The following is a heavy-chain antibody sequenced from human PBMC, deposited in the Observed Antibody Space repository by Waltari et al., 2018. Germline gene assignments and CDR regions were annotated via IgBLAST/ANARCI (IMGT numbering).Heavy chain of an antibody. CDR2: IFSNDEK. V-gene: IGHV2-26*01. CDR1: GFSPSNATMG. CDR3: ARIRSASSSSHYYGMDV. Sequence: QVTLKESGPVLVKHTETLTLTCTVSGFSPSNATMGVSWIRQPPGKPLEWLAHIFSNDEKSYSTSLKSRLTISKDTSKSQVVLTMTNMDPVDTATYYCARIRSASSSSHYYGMDVWGQGTTVTVSS. D-gene: IGHD6-6*01. J-gene: IGHJ6*02.